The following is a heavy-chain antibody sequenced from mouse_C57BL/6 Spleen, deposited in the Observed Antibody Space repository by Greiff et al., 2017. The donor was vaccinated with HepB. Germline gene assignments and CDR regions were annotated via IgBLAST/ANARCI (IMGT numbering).Heavy chain of an antibody. CDR1: GYTFTSYW. D-gene: IGHD1-1*01. CDR3: AFTTVVATNFDV. V-gene: IGHV1-55*01. J-gene: IGHJ1*03. Sequence: VQLQQSGAELVKPGASVKMSCKASGYTFTSYWITWVKQRPGQGLEWIGDIYPGSGSTNYNEKFKSKATLTVDTSSSTAYMQLSSLTSEDSAVYYCAFTTVVATNFDVWGTGTTVTVSS. CDR2: IYPGSGST.